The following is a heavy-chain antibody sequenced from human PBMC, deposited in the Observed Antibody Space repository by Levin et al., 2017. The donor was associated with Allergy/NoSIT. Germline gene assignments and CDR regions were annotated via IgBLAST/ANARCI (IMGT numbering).Heavy chain of an antibody. D-gene: IGHD5-18*01. CDR1: GFTFSSYS. Sequence: TGGSLRLSCAASGFTFSSYSMNWVRQAPGKGLEWVSSISSSSSYIYYADSVKGRFTISRDNAQNSLYLQMISLRAGDTAVYYCARGGVYNYGSDYWGQGTLVTVSS. V-gene: IGHV3-21*01. J-gene: IGHJ4*02. CDR3: ARGGVYNYGSDY. CDR2: ISSSSSYI.